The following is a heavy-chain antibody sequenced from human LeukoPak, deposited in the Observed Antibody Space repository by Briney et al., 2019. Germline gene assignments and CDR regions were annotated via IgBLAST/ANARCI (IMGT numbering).Heavy chain of an antibody. J-gene: IGHJ4*02. V-gene: IGHV4-4*07. Sequence: SETLSLTCSVSGGSINSYWRSWIRQPAGKGLEFIGRIYTTGMTNYNPSLKSRVSMSVDTSKNKFSLELRSVTAADTAVYFCARAGYTISSYRFDYWGQGALVTVSS. D-gene: IGHD3-16*02. CDR3: ARAGYTISSYRFDY. CDR1: GGSINSYW. CDR2: IYTTGMT.